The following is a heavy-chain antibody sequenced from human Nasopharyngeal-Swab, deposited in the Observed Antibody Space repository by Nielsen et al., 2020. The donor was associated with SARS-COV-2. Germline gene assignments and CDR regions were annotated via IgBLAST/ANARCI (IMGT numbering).Heavy chain of an antibody. CDR2: IKQDGSEK. Sequence: GGSLRLSCAASGFTFSNFWMSWVRQAPGKGLEWVANIKQDGSEKYYVDSVKGRFTISRDNAKNSLYLQMNSMRAEDTAVYYCAVDGYWGQGTLVTVSS. CDR1: GFTFSNFW. CDR3: AVDGY. D-gene: IGHD6-19*01. J-gene: IGHJ4*02. V-gene: IGHV3-7*01.